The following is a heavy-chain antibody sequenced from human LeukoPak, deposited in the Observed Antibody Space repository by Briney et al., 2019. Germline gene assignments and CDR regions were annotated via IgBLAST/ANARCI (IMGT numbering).Heavy chain of an antibody. Sequence: ASVKVSCKASGGTFSSYAISWVRQAPGQGLEWMGRIIPILGIANYAQKFQGRVTITADKSTSTAYMELSSLRSEDTAVYYCARGDGYNLDNYFDYWGQGTLVTVSS. V-gene: IGHV1-69*04. D-gene: IGHD5-24*01. CDR3: ARGDGYNLDNYFDY. CDR1: GGTFSSYA. J-gene: IGHJ4*02. CDR2: IIPILGIA.